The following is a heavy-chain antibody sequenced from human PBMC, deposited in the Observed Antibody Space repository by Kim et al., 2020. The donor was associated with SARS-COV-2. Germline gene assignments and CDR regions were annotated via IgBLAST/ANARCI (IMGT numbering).Heavy chain of an antibody. CDR2: VSVHSGNT. CDR1: GYTFTTHA. D-gene: IGHD2-2*02. J-gene: IGHJ4*02. V-gene: IGHV1-18*04. Sequence: ASVKVSCKASGYTFTTHAIAWVRQAPGQGLEWMGWVSVHSGNTKDAQNFQGRVTMTKDTSTSTAYMELPGLKPDDTAVYYCARRRERDCSSTTCYISPLFPFDAWGQGTLVSVST. CDR3: ARRRERDCSSTTCYISPLFPFDA.